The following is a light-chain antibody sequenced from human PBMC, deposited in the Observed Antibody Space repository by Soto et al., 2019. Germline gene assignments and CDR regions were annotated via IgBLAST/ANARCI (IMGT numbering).Light chain of an antibody. CDR3: QQYGSSPYT. Sequence: EIVLTQSPGTLSLSPGERATLSCRASQSVSSNYLAWYQQKPGQTPRLLIYGASSRATGIPDRFSGSGSGTDFTLTISRLEPEDFAVYYCQQYGSSPYTCGQGTKLEI. CDR2: GAS. CDR1: QSVSSNY. V-gene: IGKV3-20*01. J-gene: IGKJ2*01.